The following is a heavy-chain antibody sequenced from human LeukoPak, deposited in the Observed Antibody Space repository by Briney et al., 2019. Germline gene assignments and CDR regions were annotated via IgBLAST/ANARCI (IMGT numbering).Heavy chain of an antibody. V-gene: IGHV5-51*01. Sequence: GESLKISCKGSGYRFTSYWIGWVRQMPGKGLEWMGVIYPGDSDSRYSPSFQGQVIISADKSISTAYLQWSSLKASDTAMYYCARTGNGGLGDFDYWGQGTLVTVSS. D-gene: IGHD7-27*01. CDR1: GYRFTSYW. CDR3: ARTGNGGLGDFDY. CDR2: IYPGDSDS. J-gene: IGHJ4*02.